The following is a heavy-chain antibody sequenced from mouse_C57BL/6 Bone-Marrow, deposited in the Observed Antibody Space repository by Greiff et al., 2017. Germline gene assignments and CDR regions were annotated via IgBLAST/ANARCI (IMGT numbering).Heavy chain of an antibody. J-gene: IGHJ3*01. CDR1: GFTFSSYA. CDR2: ISDGGSYT. Sequence: VKLVESGGGLVKPGGSLKLSCAASGFTFSSYAMSWVRQTPEKRLEWVATISDGGSYTYYPDNVKGRFTISRDNAKNNLYLQMSHLKSEDTAMYYCARDRGSWFAYWGQGTLVTVSA. CDR3: ARDRGSWFAY. D-gene: IGHD3-1*01. V-gene: IGHV5-4*01.